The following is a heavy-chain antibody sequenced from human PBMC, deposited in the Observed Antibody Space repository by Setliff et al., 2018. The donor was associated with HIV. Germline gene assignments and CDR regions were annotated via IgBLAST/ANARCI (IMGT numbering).Heavy chain of an antibody. J-gene: IGHJ2*01. Sequence: ASVKVSCKASGYTLRRHGISRVRQAPGQGLEWMGWISDYNGNINYAQKFQGRVTMTTDTATCTAHMELRSLRSDDTAVYYCARDREAGDWYFDLWGRGTLVTVSS. CDR2: ISDYNGNI. D-gene: IGHD6-13*01. V-gene: IGHV1-18*01. CDR3: ARDREAGDWYFDL. CDR1: GYTLRRHG.